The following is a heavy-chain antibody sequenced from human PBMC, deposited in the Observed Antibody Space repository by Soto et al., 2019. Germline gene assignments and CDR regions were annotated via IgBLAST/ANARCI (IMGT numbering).Heavy chain of an antibody. D-gene: IGHD2-2*01. CDR2: ISGYNGNR. Sequence: QVQLVQSGAEVKKPGASVKVSCEGSGDTFTTYGISWVRQAPGQGLEWMGWISGYNGNRNYAQKFQGRVTMTTDTSTSTAYMELRSLTADDTAVYYCGREYCRRVRCYGVDYWGQGTLVTVSS. CDR3: GREYCRRVRCYGVDY. J-gene: IGHJ4*02. CDR1: GDTFTTYG. V-gene: IGHV1-18*01.